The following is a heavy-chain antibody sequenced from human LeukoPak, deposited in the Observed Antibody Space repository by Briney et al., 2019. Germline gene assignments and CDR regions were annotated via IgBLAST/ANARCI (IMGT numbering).Heavy chain of an antibody. V-gene: IGHV1-8*02. J-gene: IGHJ4*02. D-gene: IGHD6-19*01. Sequence: GASVKVSCKASGYTFTGYYMHWVRQATGQGLEWMGWMNPNSGNTGYAQKFQGRVTMTRNTSISTAYMELSSLRSEDTAVYYCARYSSGHHFDYWGQGTLVTVSS. CDR1: GYTFTGYY. CDR2: MNPNSGNT. CDR3: ARYSSGHHFDY.